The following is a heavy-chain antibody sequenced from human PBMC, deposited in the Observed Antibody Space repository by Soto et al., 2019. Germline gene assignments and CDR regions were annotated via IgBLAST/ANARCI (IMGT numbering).Heavy chain of an antibody. J-gene: IGHJ6*02. CDR1: GGSISSYY. Sequence: QVQLQESGPGLVKPSETLSLTCTVSGGSISSYYWSWIRQPPGKGLEWIGYRDYRGSTNYNPSLKSRVTISVDRSKNQLSLKLSSVTAADTAVYYCASRSSGWYYGMDVWGQGTTVTVSS. D-gene: IGHD6-19*01. CDR3: ASRSSGWYYGMDV. V-gene: IGHV4-59*08. CDR2: RDYRGST.